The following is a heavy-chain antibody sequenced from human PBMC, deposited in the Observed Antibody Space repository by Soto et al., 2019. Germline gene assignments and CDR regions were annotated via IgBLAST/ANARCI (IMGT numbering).Heavy chain of an antibody. J-gene: IGHJ4*02. D-gene: IGHD6-13*01. CDR2: ISGSGGST. Sequence: EVQLLESGGGLVQPGGSLRLSCAASGFTFSSYAMSWVRQAPGKGLEWVSAISGSGGSTYYADSVKGRFNISRDNSKNTLYLQMNSLRAEDTAVYYCAKDYIAAAGTFSDTPEIDYWGQGTLVTVSS. CDR1: GFTFSSYA. V-gene: IGHV3-23*01. CDR3: AKDYIAAAGTFSDTPEIDY.